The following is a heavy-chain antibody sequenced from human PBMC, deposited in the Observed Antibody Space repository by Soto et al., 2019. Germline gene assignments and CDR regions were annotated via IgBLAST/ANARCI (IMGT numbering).Heavy chain of an antibody. CDR3: AKEGGLSGSYYISSSYYFDH. D-gene: IGHD1-26*01. CDR1: GFTFSSYG. V-gene: IGHV3-30*18. J-gene: IGHJ4*02. Sequence: PAGSLRLSCVGSGFTFSSYGMHWVRQAPGKGLEWLAVISFDGNYKYHADSVKGRFTISRDNSKNTLFLEMNSLRAEDTSVYYCAKEGGLSGSYYISSSYYFDHWGQGTLVTVSS. CDR2: ISFDGNYK.